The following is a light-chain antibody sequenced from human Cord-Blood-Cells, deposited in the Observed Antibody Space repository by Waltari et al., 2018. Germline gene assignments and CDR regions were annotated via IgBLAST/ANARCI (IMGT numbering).Light chain of an antibody. CDR2: AAS. CDR1: QSITSY. V-gene: IGKV1-39*01. CDR3: QQSYSTPRT. Sequence: DIQMTPSPSSLSASVGHRVTITCRASQSITSYLNWYHQKPGKAPKLLIYAASSLQSGVPSRFSGSGSGTDFTLTISSLQPEDFATYYCQQSYSTPRTFGQGTKVEIK. J-gene: IGKJ1*01.